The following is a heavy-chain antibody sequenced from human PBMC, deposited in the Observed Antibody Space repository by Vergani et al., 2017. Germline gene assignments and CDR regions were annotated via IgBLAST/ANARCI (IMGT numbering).Heavy chain of an antibody. D-gene: IGHD2-15*01. V-gene: IGHV1-69*11. Sequence: QVQLVQSGAEVKKPGASVKVSCKASGYTFTGYYMHWVRQAPGQGLEWMGSIIPSLATTIYAQKFQSRVTITADESTSTAYMELSSLKSEDTAVFYCARATCSGGSCYRGFEYWGQGSLITVSS. CDR3: ARATCSGGSCYRGFEY. CDR2: IIPSLATT. CDR1: GYTFTGYY. J-gene: IGHJ4*02.